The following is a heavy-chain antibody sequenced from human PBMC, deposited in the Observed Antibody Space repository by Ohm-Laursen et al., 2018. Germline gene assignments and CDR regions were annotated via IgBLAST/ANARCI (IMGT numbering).Heavy chain of an antibody. Sequence: SDTLSLTCAVSGDSISSYYWSWIRQPAGKGLEWIGYIYSSGSTNPNPSLKGRVTISVDTSKNQFSLKLSSLTAADTAVYYCARSSYYSDSANWFDPWGLGALVTVSS. CDR1: GDSISSYY. CDR2: IYSSGST. J-gene: IGHJ5*02. V-gene: IGHV4-59*08. D-gene: IGHD3-22*01. CDR3: ARSSYYSDSANWFDP.